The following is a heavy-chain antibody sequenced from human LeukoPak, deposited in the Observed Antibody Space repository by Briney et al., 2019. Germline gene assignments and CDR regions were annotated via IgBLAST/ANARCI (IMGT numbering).Heavy chain of an antibody. CDR1: GYTFTGYY. D-gene: IGHD2-2*01. CDR2: MNPNSGNT. V-gene: IGHV1-8*02. J-gene: IGHJ4*02. CDR3: ARDGYRSSSLFDY. Sequence: ASVKVSCKASGYTFTGYYMHWVRQAPGQGLEWMGWMNPNSGNTGYAQKFQGRVTMTRNTSISTAYMELSSLRSEATAVYYCARDGYRSSSLFDYWGQGTLVTVSS.